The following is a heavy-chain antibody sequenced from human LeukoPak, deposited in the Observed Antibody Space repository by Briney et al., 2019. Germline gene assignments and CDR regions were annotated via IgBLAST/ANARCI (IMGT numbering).Heavy chain of an antibody. V-gene: IGHV4-59*01. Sequence: PSEALSLTCTVSGGSISSYYWSWIRQPPGKGLEWIGYIYYSGSTNYNPSLKSRVTISVDTSKNQFSLKLSSVTAADTAVYYCARTRSGWRSIRPYYFDYWGQGTLVTVSS. J-gene: IGHJ4*02. CDR1: GGSISSYY. D-gene: IGHD6-19*01. CDR2: IYYSGST. CDR3: ARTRSGWRSIRPYYFDY.